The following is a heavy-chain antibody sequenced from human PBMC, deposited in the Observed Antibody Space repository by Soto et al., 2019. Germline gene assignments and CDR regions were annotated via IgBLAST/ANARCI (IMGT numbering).Heavy chain of an antibody. CDR3: AKDQSKGLLWFGENAGAFDI. Sequence: GGSLRLSCAASGFTFSSYAMSWVRQAPGKGLEWVSAISGSGGSTYYADSVKGRFTISRDNSKNTLYLQMNSLRAEDTAVYYCAKDQSKGLLWFGENAGAFDIWGQGTMVTVSS. CDR2: ISGSGGST. CDR1: GFTFSSYA. D-gene: IGHD3-10*01. J-gene: IGHJ3*02. V-gene: IGHV3-23*01.